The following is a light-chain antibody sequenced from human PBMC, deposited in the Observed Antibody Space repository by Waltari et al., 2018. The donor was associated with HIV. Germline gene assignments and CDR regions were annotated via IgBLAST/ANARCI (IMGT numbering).Light chain of an antibody. J-gene: IGLJ2*01. CDR2: LNSDGTY. CDR1: SGHSNYA. Sequence: QLVLTQSPSASASLGASVRLTCTLSSGHSNYAIAWHQKQPEKGPRDLMRLNSDGTYNQRDVCPDRFSGSSSGSERYLSISSRQSEDEADYYCQTWDTGVVFGGGTKLTVL. V-gene: IGLV4-69*01. CDR3: QTWDTGVV.